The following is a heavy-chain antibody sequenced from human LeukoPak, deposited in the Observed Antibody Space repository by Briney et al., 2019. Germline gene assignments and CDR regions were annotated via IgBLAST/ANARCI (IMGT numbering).Heavy chain of an antibody. CDR3: AKPPRRQRITMIVVVTTFDY. CDR1: GFTFSSYA. V-gene: IGHV3-23*01. D-gene: IGHD3-22*01. CDR2: ISGSGGST. J-gene: IGHJ4*02. Sequence: PGGSLRLSCAASGFTFSSYAMSWVRQAPGTGQEWVSAISGSGGSTYYADSVKGRFTIPRDNSKNTLYLQMNSLRAEDTAVYYCAKPPRRQRITMIVVVTTFDYWGQGTLVTVSS.